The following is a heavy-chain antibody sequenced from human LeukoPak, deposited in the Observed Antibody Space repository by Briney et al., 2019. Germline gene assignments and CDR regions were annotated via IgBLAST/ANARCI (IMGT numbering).Heavy chain of an antibody. J-gene: IGHJ4*02. V-gene: IGHV3-11*01. Sequence: GGSLRLSCAGSGFTFSDYYMSWIRQAPGKGLEWVSYISSSGSTIYYADSVKGRFTISRDNAKNSLYLQMNSLRAEDTAVYYCARDQRIVGATDVNYFDYWGQGTLVTVSS. CDR3: ARDQRIVGATDVNYFDY. CDR2: ISSSGSTI. D-gene: IGHD1-26*01. CDR1: GFTFSDYY.